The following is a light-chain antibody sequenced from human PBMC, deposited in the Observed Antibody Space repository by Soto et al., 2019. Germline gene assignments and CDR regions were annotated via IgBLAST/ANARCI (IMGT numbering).Light chain of an antibody. CDR1: QSVNSY. CDR3: QQRSNWL. J-gene: IGKJ5*01. Sequence: EIVLTQSPAILSLSPGDRATLSCRASQSVNSYLAWYQQKPGQAPRLLIYDASNRATGIPARFSGSGSGTDFTLTISSLEPEDIAVYYCQQRSNWLFGQGTRLEIK. CDR2: DAS. V-gene: IGKV3-11*01.